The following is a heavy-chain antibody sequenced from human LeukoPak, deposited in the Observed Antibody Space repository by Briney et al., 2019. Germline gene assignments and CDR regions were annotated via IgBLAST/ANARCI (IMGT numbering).Heavy chain of an antibody. CDR3: ARVREYYFDY. CDR1: GGSISSGDYY. D-gene: IGHD2/OR15-2a*01. V-gene: IGHV4-30-4*08. Sequence: RPSETLSLTCTVSGGSISSGDYYWSWIRQPPGKGLEWIGYIYYSGSTYYNPSLKSRVTIPVDTSKNQFSLKLSSVTAADTAVYYCARVREYYFDYWGQGTLVTVSS. J-gene: IGHJ4*02. CDR2: IYYSGST.